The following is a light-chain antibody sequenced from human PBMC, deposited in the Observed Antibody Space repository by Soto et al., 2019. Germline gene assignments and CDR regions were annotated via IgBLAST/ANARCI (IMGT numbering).Light chain of an antibody. V-gene: IGLV2-14*03. CDR2: DVA. CDR3: SSYRSRSTVV. J-gene: IGLJ2*01. Sequence: QSVLTQPASVSGSPGQSITISCTGTSNDVGGYNYVSWYQHHPGKAPKLMIYDVANRPSGVSNRFSGSKSGNTASLTISGLQAEDEADYYCSSYRSRSTVVFGGGTKPTVL. CDR1: SNDVGGYNY.